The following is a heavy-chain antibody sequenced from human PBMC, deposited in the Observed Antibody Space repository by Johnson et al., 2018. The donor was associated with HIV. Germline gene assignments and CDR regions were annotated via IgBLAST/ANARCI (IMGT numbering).Heavy chain of an antibody. D-gene: IGHD6-6*01. J-gene: IGHJ3*02. CDR2: VSYETTNK. CDR1: GFSFSSYA. V-gene: IGHV3-30-3*01. Sequence: QVQLVESGGGVVQAGRSLRLSCAASGFSFSSYALHWVRQAPGKGLEWVAAVSYETTNKYYADSVKGRFTISRDNSKNTLYVQMNSLRAEDTAVYYCAKDCQWGSSTQGAFDIWGQGTMVTVSS. CDR3: AKDCQWGSSTQGAFDI.